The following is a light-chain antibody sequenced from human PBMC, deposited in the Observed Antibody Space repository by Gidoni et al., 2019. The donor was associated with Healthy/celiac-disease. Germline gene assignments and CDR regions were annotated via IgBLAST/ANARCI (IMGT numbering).Light chain of an antibody. J-gene: IGKJ2*01. CDR2: GAS. CDR3: QQYGSSPPMYT. Sequence: DIVLTQSPGILSLSPGERATLSCRASQSVSSSYLAWYQQKPGQAPRLLIYGASSRATGIPDRFSGSGSGTDFTLTISRLEPEDFAVYYCQQYGSSPPMYTFGQGTKLEIK. V-gene: IGKV3-20*01. CDR1: QSVSSSY.